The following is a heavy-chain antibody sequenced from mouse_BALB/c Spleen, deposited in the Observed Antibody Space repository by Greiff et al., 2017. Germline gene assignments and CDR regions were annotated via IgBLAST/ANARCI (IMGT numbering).Heavy chain of an antibody. CDR1: GFTFSDYY. V-gene: IGHV5-4*02. J-gene: IGHJ4*01. Sequence: EVHLVESGGGLVKPGGSLKLSCAASGFTFSDYYMYWVRQTPEKRLEWVATISDGGSYTYYPDSVKGRFTISRDNAKNNLYLQMSSLKSEDTAMYYCARGLGYDGAMDYWGQGTSVTVSS. D-gene: IGHD2-3*01. CDR3: ARGLGYDGAMDY. CDR2: ISDGGSYT.